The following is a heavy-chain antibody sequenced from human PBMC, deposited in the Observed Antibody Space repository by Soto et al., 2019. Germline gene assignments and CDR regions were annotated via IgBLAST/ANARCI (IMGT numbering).Heavy chain of an antibody. Sequence: ASVKVSCKASGGTFSSYAISWVRQAPGQGLEWMGGIIPIFGTANYAQKFQGRVTITADESTSTAYMELSSLRSEDTAVYYCAISLVGERRITYYYGMDVWGQGTTVTVS. CDR1: GGTFSSYA. CDR3: AISLVGERRITYYYGMDV. J-gene: IGHJ6*02. V-gene: IGHV1-69*13. D-gene: IGHD1-1*01. CDR2: IIPIFGTA.